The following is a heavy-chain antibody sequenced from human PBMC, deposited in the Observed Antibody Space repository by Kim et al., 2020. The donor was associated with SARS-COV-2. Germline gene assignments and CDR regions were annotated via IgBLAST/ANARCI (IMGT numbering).Heavy chain of an antibody. CDR2: IWYDGSNK. CDR3: ARDLDPRDSGPLGY. D-gene: IGHD5-12*01. CDR1: GFTFSNFG. J-gene: IGHJ4*02. V-gene: IGHV3-33*01. Sequence: GGSLRLSCAASGFTFSNFGMHWVRQAPGKGLEWVANIWYDGSNKYYADSVKGRFTISRDNSKNTLYLQMNTLRAEDTAVYFCARDLDPRDSGPLGYWGQGTLVTVSS.